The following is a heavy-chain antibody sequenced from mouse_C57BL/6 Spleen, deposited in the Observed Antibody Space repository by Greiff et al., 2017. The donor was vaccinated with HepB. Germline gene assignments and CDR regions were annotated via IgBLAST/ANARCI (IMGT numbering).Heavy chain of an antibody. D-gene: IGHD4-1*01. CDR3: ASRANWDAMDY. J-gene: IGHJ4*01. Sequence: VQLQQPGAELVKPGASVKLSCKASGYTFTIYWMHWVKQRPGQGLEWIGMIHPNSGSTNYNEKFKRKATLTVDQSSSPAYMQLSSLTSEDSAVYDCASRANWDAMDYWGQGTSVTVSS. CDR2: IHPNSGST. V-gene: IGHV1-64*01. CDR1: GYTFTIYW.